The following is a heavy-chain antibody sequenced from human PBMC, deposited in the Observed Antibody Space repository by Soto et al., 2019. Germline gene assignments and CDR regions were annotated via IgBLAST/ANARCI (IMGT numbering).Heavy chain of an antibody. J-gene: IGHJ4*02. CDR3: ARIMPRAVTTAAFGY. Sequence: QVQLVQSGAEVKKPGASVKVSRKASGYTFTSYGISWVRQAPGQGLEWMGWVSANNGETNHAQKLQGRVTMTTDTSTSTAYMELRSLRSDDAAGYYGARIMPRAVTTAAFGYWGQGTLVTVSS. V-gene: IGHV1-18*01. D-gene: IGHD4-17*01. CDR1: GYTFTSYG. CDR2: VSANNGET.